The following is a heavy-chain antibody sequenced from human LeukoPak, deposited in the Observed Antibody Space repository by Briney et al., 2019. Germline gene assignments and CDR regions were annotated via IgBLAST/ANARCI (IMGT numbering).Heavy chain of an antibody. CDR2: IKEDGSER. J-gene: IGHJ4*02. CDR1: AFIFSGHW. Sequence: QPGGAPRLSCERSAFIFSGHWMNLGRQTPGKGLEWVASIKEDGSERQYVDSVKGRFSISRDNTKGSLFLQLNSLRAEDTAVYYCARDLGYCTNGVCHTGFDYWGQGTLVAVSS. V-gene: IGHV3-7*03. D-gene: IGHD2-8*01. CDR3: ARDLGYCTNGVCHTGFDY.